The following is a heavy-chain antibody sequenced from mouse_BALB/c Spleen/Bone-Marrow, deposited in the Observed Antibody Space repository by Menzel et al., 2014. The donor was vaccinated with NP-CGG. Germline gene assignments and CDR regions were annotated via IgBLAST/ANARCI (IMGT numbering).Heavy chain of an antibody. CDR3: AKGGNYRYDFDY. V-gene: IGHV1-14*01. J-gene: IGHJ2*01. D-gene: IGHD2-14*01. CDR1: GYTFTSYV. Sequence: VQLQQSGPELVKPGASVKMSCRASGYTFTSYVMHWVKQKPGQGLEWIGYINPYNDGTKYNEKFKGMATLTSDRSSSTAYMELSSLTSEDSAVYYCAKGGNYRYDFDYWGQGTTLTVSS. CDR2: INPYNDGT.